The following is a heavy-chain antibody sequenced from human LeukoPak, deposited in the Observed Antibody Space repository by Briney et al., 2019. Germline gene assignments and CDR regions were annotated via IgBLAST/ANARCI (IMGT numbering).Heavy chain of an antibody. CDR2: MYYRGST. CDR3: ARSSGSRYYIDY. CDR1: GGSISSGNYY. V-gene: IGHV4-31*03. D-gene: IGHD1-26*01. J-gene: IGHJ4*02. Sequence: SETLSLTCTVSGGSISSGNYYWSWIRQHPGKGLEWIGYMYYRGSTYYNPSLKSRVTISVDTSKNQFSLKLNSVTAADTAVYYCARSSGSRYYIDYWGQGTLVTVSS.